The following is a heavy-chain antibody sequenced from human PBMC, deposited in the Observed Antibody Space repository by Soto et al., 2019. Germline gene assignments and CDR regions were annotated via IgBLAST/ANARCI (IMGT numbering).Heavy chain of an antibody. CDR3: ARDGRGLGKLSLFEY. CDR2: IYNGEST. V-gene: IGHV3-53*01. CDR1: GFTVNSDY. D-gene: IGHD3-16*01. J-gene: IGHJ4*02. Sequence: EVQLVEPGGGLIQPGGSLRLSCAASGFTVNSDYMNWIRQTPGKGLEWVAFIYNGESTHYADSVKGRFTISSDRSKNTLYLQMNSLRIDDTAVYYCARDGRGLGKLSLFEYWGQGTLVTVSS.